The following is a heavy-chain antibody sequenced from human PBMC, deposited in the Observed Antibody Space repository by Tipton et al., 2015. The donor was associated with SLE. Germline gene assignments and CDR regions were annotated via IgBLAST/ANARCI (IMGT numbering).Heavy chain of an antibody. CDR1: GGSISSYY. J-gene: IGHJ6*02. V-gene: IGHV4-59*01. CDR3: ARDTSGERSNYGMDV. Sequence: LRLSCTVSGGSISSYYWSWIRQPPGKGLEWIGYIYYSGSTNYNPSLKSRVTISVDTSKNQFSLKLSSVTAADTAVYYCARDTSGERSNYGMDVWGQGTTVTVPS. D-gene: IGHD3-3*01. CDR2: IYYSGST.